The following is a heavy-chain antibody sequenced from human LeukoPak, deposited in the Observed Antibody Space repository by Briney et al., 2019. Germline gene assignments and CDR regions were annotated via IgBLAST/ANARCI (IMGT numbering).Heavy chain of an antibody. CDR3: TRDQTPYY. V-gene: IGHV3-49*04. Sequence: GGSLRLSCTASGFTFGDYAMTWVRQAPGKGLEWVGFIRSKIYGGTPEYAASVKGRFTISRDDSKGVAYPQMNSLKTEDTAVYYCTRDQTPYYWGQGTLVTVSS. J-gene: IGHJ4*02. CDR2: IRSKIYGGTP. CDR1: GFTFGDYA.